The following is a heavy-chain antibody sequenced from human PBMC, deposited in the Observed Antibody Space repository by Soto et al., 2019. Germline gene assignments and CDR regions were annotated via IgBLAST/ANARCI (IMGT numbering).Heavy chain of an antibody. CDR3: ARGGSKRHYYQAIDV. CDR1: GYTFTGYY. V-gene: IGHV1-2*04. J-gene: IGHJ6*02. CDR2: INPNTGGT. Sequence: QVQLVQSGAEVKQPGASVKVSCKASGYTFTGYYIHWVRQAPGQGLEWVGWINPNTGGTNYAQKFQGWVTMTRDTSIYTAYMELSRLKSDDTAAYYCARGGSKRHYYQAIDVWGQGTTVTVSS. D-gene: IGHD4-4*01.